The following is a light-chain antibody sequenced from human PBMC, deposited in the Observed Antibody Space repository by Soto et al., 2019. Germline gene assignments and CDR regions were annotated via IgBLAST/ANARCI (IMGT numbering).Light chain of an antibody. V-gene: IGKV3-15*01. CDR2: GAS. Sequence: EIVMTQSPATVPVSPGERVTLSCRASQSVSIDLAWYRQKPGQAPRLLIYGASTRATDIPATFTGSGSGTEFTLTISSLQSEDIAVYYCQQYNKWPQTFGQGTKVEIK. CDR1: QSVSID. CDR3: QQYNKWPQT. J-gene: IGKJ1*01.